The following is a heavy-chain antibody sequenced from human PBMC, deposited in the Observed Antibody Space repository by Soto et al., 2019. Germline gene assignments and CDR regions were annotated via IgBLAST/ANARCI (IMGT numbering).Heavy chain of an antibody. CDR2: IYPGDSDT. J-gene: IGHJ6*01. D-gene: IGHD6-6*01. CDR1: GYSFTSYW. Sequence: PGESLKSSCKVSGYSFTSYWIGWVRQMPGKGLEWMGIIYPGDSDTRYSPSFQGQATISADKSISTAYLQWSSLKASDTAMYYCARRREAARGNTYYYGMDVWGQGTTVTVSS. V-gene: IGHV5-51*01. CDR3: ARRREAARGNTYYYGMDV.